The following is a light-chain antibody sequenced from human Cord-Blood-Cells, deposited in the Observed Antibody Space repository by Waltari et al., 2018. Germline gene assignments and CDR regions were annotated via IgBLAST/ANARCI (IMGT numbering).Light chain of an antibody. CDR3: QQSYSTPYS. CDR1: QSISSY. J-gene: IGKJ2*03. CDR2: AAS. V-gene: IGKV1-39*01. Sequence: DLQLTQSPSPASASVGDRVTITCRASQSISSYLNWYQQKPGKAPKLLIYAASSLQSGVPSRFSGSGSGTDFTLTISSLQPEDFATYYCQQSYSTPYSFGQGTKLEIK.